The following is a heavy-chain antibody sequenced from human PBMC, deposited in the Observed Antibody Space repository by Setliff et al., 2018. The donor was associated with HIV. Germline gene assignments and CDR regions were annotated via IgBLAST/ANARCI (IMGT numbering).Heavy chain of an antibody. V-gene: IGHV1-46*01. D-gene: IGHD6-13*01. J-gene: IGHJ3*02. CDR2: IYPNGDFT. Sequence: ASVKVSCKASGYTFTTYYMHWVRQAPGQGLERMGVIYPNGDFTRSAQKFQGRVTMTRDTSTSTVYMELSSLNFEDTAVYYCARDYSRDGFDIWGQGTMVTVSS. CDR3: ARDYSRDGFDI. CDR1: GYTFTTYY.